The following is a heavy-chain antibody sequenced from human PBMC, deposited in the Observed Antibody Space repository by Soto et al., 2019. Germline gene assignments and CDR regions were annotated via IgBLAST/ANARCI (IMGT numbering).Heavy chain of an antibody. D-gene: IGHD2-8*01. V-gene: IGHV4-34*01. CDR3: ARRPSHCTNGVCYYYYGMDV. J-gene: IGHJ6*02. CDR1: GGSFSGYY. CDR2: INHSGST. Sequence: SETLSLTCAVYGGSFSGYYWSWIRQPPGKGLEWIGEINHSGSTNYNPSLKSRVTISVDTSKNQFSLKLSSVTAADTAVYYCARRPSHCTNGVCYYYYGMDVWGQGTTVTVSS.